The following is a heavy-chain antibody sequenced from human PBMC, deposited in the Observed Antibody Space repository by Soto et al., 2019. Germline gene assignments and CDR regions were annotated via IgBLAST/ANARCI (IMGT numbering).Heavy chain of an antibody. CDR2: IYYSGST. CDR1: GGSISSSSYY. CDR3: ARIPWELRAFDI. D-gene: IGHD1-26*01. J-gene: IGHJ3*02. Sequence: QLQLQESGPGLVKPSETLSLTCTVSGGSISSSSYYWGWIRQPPGKGLEWIGSIYYSGSTYYNPSLTSRVTISVDTSKNQFSLKLSSVTAADTAVYYCARIPWELRAFDIWGQGTMVTVSS. V-gene: IGHV4-39*01.